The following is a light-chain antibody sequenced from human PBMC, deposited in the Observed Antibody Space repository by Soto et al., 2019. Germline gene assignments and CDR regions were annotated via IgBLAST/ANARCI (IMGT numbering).Light chain of an antibody. CDR1: SSDVGGYDY. Sequence: QSVLTQPASVSGSPGQSITISCTGTSSDVGGYDYVSWYQHHPGKAPKLMIYEVISRPSGISNRFSGSKSGNTASLTISGLQAEDEADYYCSSYTSTNTVTFGGGTKVTVL. J-gene: IGLJ2*01. V-gene: IGLV2-14*01. CDR3: SSYTSTNTVT. CDR2: EVI.